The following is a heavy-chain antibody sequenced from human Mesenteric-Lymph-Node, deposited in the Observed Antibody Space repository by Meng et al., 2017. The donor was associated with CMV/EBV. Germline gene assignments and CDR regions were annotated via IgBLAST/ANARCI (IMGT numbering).Heavy chain of an antibody. V-gene: IGHV1-69*05. J-gene: IGHJ4*02. Sequence: SVKVSCKASGYTFSNYVISWVRQAPGQGLEWMGGIIPIFGTANYAQNFQDRVSFTTDDSMSTGYMELSSLRYEDTAIYYCARGRGAYYDSSGYFDLWGQGTMITVSS. CDR1: GYTFSNYV. CDR3: ARGRGAYYDSSGYFDL. CDR2: IIPIFGTA. D-gene: IGHD3-22*01.